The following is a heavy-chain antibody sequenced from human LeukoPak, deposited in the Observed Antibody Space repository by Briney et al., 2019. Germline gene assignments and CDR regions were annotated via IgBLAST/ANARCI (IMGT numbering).Heavy chain of an antibody. CDR1: GFTFSSYG. CDR3: AKDNGYYGPYYFDY. V-gene: IGHV3-30*02. D-gene: IGHD3-10*01. Sequence: GSLRLSCAASGFTFSSYGMHWVRQAPGKGLEWVAFIRYDGSNKYYADSVKGRFTISRDNSKNTLYLQMNSLRAEDTAVYYCAKDNGYYGPYYFDYWGQGTLVTVSS. J-gene: IGHJ4*02. CDR2: IRYDGSNK.